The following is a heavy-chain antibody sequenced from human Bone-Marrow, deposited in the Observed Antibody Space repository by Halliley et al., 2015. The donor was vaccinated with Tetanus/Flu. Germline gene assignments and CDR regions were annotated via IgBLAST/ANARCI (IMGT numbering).Heavy chain of an antibody. J-gene: IGHJ5*02. Sequence: ISFDGSNEYHADSVRGRFTISRDNDKDTLFLQMDSLRPGDTAVYYCAKGSMGKEFDWKRRPLLAWGQGTLVIVSS. CDR3: AKGSMGKEFDWKRRPLLA. V-gene: IGHV3-30*18. CDR2: ISFDGSNE. D-gene: IGHD3-9*01.